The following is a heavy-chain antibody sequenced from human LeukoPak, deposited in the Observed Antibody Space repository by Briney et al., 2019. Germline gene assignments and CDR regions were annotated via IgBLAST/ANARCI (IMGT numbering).Heavy chain of an antibody. CDR3: AKADAKSGSYQRDPFDY. J-gene: IGHJ4*02. D-gene: IGHD1-26*01. V-gene: IGHV3-66*02. Sequence: PGGSLRLSCAASGFTVSSNYMSWVRQAPGKGLEWVSVIYSGGSTYYADSVKGRFTISRDNSKNTLYLQMNSLRAEDTAVYYCAKADAKSGSYQRDPFDYWGQGTLVTVSS. CDR1: GFTVSSNY. CDR2: IYSGGST.